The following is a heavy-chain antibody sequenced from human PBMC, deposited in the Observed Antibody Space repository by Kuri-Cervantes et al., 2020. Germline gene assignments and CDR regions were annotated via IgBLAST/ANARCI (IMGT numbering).Heavy chain of an antibody. D-gene: IGHD1-7*01. Sequence: ASVKVSCKASGYTFTSYDINWVRQATGQGLEWMGWMNPNSGNTGYAQKFQGRVTMTEDTSTDTAYMELSSLRSEDTAVYYCATQGGELLYAFDIWGQGTMVTVSS. V-gene: IGHV1-8*01. CDR2: MNPNSGNT. CDR3: ATQGGELLYAFDI. CDR1: GYTFTSYD. J-gene: IGHJ3*02.